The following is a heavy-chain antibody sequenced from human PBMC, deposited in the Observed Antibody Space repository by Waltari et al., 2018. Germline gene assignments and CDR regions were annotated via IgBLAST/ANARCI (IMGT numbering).Heavy chain of an antibody. Sequence: QVQLVQSGAEVKKPGASVKVSCKASGYTFTGYYMHWVRQAPGQGLEWLGLINPCSGGTNCSQKFQGRVTMTRDTSISTADKELSRLRSDDRAVYYCATYSSASEFEIWGQGTMVTVSS. D-gene: IGHD6-25*01. CDR2: INPCSGGT. CDR3: ATYSSASEFEI. V-gene: IGHV1-2*06. J-gene: IGHJ3*02. CDR1: GYTFTGYY.